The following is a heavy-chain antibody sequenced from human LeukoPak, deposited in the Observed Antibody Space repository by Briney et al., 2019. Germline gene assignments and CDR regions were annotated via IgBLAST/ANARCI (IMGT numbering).Heavy chain of an antibody. D-gene: IGHD3-22*01. Sequence: PSQTLSLTCTVSGGSISSGGYYWSWIRQHPGTGLEWIGYIYYSGSTYYNPSLRSRVTISVDTSKNQFSLKLSSVTAADTAVYYCAGEDYYDRSFGYWGQGTLVTVSS. CDR1: GGSISSGGYY. J-gene: IGHJ4*02. V-gene: IGHV4-31*03. CDR3: AGEDYYDRSFGY. CDR2: IYYSGST.